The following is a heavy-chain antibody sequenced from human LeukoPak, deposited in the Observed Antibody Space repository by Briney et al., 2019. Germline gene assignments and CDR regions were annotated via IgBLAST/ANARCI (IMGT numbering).Heavy chain of an antibody. CDR2: IYHSGST. CDR1: GGSISSYY. D-gene: IGHD4-23*01. Sequence: SETLSLTCTVSGGSISSYYWSWIRQPPGKGLEWIGSIYHSGSTYYNPSLKSRVTISVDTSKNQFSLKLSSVTAADTAVYYCARTTVALYFDYWGQGTLVTVSS. V-gene: IGHV4-59*08. CDR3: ARTTVALYFDY. J-gene: IGHJ4*02.